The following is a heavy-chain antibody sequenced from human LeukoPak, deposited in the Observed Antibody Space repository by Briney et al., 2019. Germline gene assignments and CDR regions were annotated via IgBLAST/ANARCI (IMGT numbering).Heavy chain of an antibody. CDR2: IYPGDSDT. V-gene: IGHV5-51*01. J-gene: IGHJ5*02. D-gene: IGHD4-17*01. CDR1: EYSFTSYW. CDR3: ARDSGDYGDPNWFDP. Sequence: GEFLKISCKDSEYSFTSYWIGWVRQMPGKGLEWMGIIYPGDSDTKYSPSFQGQVTISADKSISTAYLQWSSLKASGTAVYYCARDSGDYGDPNWFDPWGQGTLVAVSS.